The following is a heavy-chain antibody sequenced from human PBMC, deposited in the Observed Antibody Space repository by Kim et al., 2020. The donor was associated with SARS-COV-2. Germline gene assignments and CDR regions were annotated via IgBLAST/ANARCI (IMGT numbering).Heavy chain of an antibody. CDR1: GGSISSYY. CDR3: ARGARYFDWYHFDY. D-gene: IGHD3-9*01. CDR2: IYYSGST. J-gene: IGHJ4*02. V-gene: IGHV4-59*07. Sequence: SDTLSLTCTVSGGSISSYYWSWIRQPPGKGLEWIGYIYYSGSTNYNPSLKSRVTISVDTSKNQFSLKLSSVTAADTAVYYCARGARYFDWYHFDYWGQGTLVTVSS.